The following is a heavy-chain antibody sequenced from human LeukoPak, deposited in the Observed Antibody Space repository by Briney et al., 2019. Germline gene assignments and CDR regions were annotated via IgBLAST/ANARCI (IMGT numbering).Heavy chain of an antibody. CDR2: ICYSGST. V-gene: IGHV4-59*01. J-gene: IGHJ4*02. CDR1: GDSIRSYY. CDR3: ARGKSLAYFDY. D-gene: IGHD3-16*01. Sequence: SETLSLTCTVSGDSIRSYYWSWIRQSPGKGLEWIGYICYSGSTNYNPSLKSRVTISVDTSKNQFSLKLSSVTAADTAVYYCARGKSLAYFDYWGQGTLVTVSS.